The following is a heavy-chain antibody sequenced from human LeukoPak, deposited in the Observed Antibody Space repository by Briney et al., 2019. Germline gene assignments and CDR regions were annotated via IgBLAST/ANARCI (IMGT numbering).Heavy chain of an antibody. D-gene: IGHD3/OR15-3a*01. V-gene: IGHV3-15*01. CDR1: GFSFSNAW. CDR2: IRSKSDGGTP. CDR3: TAWTDLYDY. J-gene: IGHJ4*02. Sequence: GGSLRLSCAASGFSFSNAWMSWVRQAPGKGLEWVGRIRSKSDGGTPDYAAPVKGRFIISRDDSRDTLYLQMNSLRIEDTAVYYCTAWTDLYDYWGQGTLVAVSS.